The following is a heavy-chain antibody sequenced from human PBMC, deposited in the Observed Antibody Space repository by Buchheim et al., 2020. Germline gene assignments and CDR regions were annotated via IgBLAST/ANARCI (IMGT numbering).Heavy chain of an antibody. V-gene: IGHV3-66*01. Sequence: EVQLVESGGGLVQPGGSLRLSCAASGFTVSSNYMSWVRRAPGKGLEWVSVIYSGGSTYYADSVKGRFTISRDNSKNTLSLQMNSLRAEDTAVYYCARDEYSSSWYQPYYYYYGMDVWGQGTT. CDR3: ARDEYSSSWYQPYYYYYGMDV. CDR1: GFTVSSNY. J-gene: IGHJ6*02. CDR2: IYSGGST. D-gene: IGHD6-13*01.